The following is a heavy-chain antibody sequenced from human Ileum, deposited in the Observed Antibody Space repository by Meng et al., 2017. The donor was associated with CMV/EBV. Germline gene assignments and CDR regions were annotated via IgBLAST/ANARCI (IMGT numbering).Heavy chain of an antibody. CDR2: IKHSGST. CDR1: CRPSRGLS. D-gene: IGHD5-24*01. CDR3: ARGRRDGYNNPPLDY. Sequence: VQPTQRVDGVFDPAGTRPPTFAVYCRPSRGLSWSWIRQPPVKGLEWIGEIKHSGSTNYNPSLKSRVTISVDTSKNQFSLKLSSVTAADTAVYYCARGRRDGYNNPPLDYWGQGTLVTVSS. V-gene: IGHV4-34*01. J-gene: IGHJ4*02.